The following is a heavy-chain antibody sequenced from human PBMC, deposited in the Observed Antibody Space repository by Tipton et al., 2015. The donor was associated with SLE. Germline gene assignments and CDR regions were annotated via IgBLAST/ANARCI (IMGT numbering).Heavy chain of an antibody. CDR1: GFTFAKYD. CDR3: AIGATH. D-gene: IGHD3-10*01. Sequence: QSGAEVKKPGASVKVSCKASGFTFAKYDINWMRQASGQVFEWMGWINPNNGYTEYVQKFQGRVTLTRDTSVSTAYMELNSLKSEDTAVYYCAIGATHWGQGTQVTVSS. CDR2: INPNNGYT. V-gene: IGHV1-8*01. J-gene: IGHJ4*02.